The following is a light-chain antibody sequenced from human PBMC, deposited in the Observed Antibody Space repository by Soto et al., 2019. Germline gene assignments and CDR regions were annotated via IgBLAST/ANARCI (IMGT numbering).Light chain of an antibody. J-gene: IGKJ4*01. CDR2: DAS. CDR1: QDISNY. CDR3: QQFDNPNLTVT. V-gene: IGKV1-33*01. Sequence: DLQMTQSPSSLSASVGDRVTITCQASQDISNYLNWYQQKPGKAPKLLIYDASNLETGVPSRFSGSGSGTDFTFTISSLQPEDIATYYCQQFDNPNLTVTFGGGTKVEI.